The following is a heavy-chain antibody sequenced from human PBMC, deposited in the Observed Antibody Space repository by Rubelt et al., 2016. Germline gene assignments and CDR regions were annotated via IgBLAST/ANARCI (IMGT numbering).Heavy chain of an antibody. J-gene: IGHJ4*02. D-gene: IGHD4-17*01. V-gene: IGHV4-34*01. Sequence: QVQLQQWGAGLLKPSETLSLTCAVYGGSFSGYYWSWIRQPPGKGLEWIGEINHSGSTYYNPSLKSRVTISVDTSKNQFSLKLSSVTAAETAVYYCARGRDGDRMGCWGQGTLVTVSS. CDR3: ARGRDGDRMGC. CDR1: GGSFSGYY. CDR2: INHSGST.